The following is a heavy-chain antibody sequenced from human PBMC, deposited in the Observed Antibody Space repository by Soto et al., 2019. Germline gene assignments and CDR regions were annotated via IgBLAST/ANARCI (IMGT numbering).Heavy chain of an antibody. V-gene: IGHV4-31*03. CDR3: ARGVLY. CDR1: GGSISSGGYF. J-gene: IGHJ4*02. D-gene: IGHD1-1*01. Sequence: QVQLQESGPGLVKPSQTLSLTCTVSGGSISSGGYFWSWIRQPPGKGLEWIGNIYYSGTTYYNPSLKSRVTISVDTSKNAVSLKLSSVAAADMAVYFCARGVLYWGQGALVSVSS. CDR2: IYYSGTT.